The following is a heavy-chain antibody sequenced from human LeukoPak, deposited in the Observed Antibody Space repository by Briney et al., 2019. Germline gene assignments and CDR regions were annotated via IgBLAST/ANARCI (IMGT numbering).Heavy chain of an antibody. Sequence: GRSLRLSCAASGFTFSSYAMSWVRQAPGKGLEWVSAISGSGGSTYYADSVKGRFTISRDNSKNTLYLQMNSLRAEDTAVYYCAKPPQYQLLPDAFDIWGQGTMVTVSS. CDR3: AKPPQYQLLPDAFDI. D-gene: IGHD2-2*01. J-gene: IGHJ3*02. V-gene: IGHV3-23*01. CDR1: GFTFSSYA. CDR2: ISGSGGST.